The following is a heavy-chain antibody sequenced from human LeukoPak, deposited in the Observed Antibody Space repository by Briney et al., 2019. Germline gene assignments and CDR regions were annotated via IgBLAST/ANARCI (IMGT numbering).Heavy chain of an antibody. Sequence: PGESLKISCKGSGYSFSSYWISWVRQMPGKGLEWMGRIDPSDSYTNYSPSFQGHVTISADKSISTAYLQWSSLKASDTAMYYCARLRYYDSSGFDAFDIWGQGTMVTVSS. V-gene: IGHV5-10-1*01. J-gene: IGHJ3*02. CDR2: IDPSDSYT. D-gene: IGHD3-22*01. CDR1: GYSFSSYW. CDR3: ARLRYYDSSGFDAFDI.